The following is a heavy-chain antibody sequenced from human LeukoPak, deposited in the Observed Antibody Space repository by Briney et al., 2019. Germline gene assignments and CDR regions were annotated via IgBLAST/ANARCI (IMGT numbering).Heavy chain of an antibody. CDR3: VKDNDWAFDF. D-gene: IGHD1-1*01. CDR2: IKQDGSEK. CDR1: GFTFSTYW. J-gene: IGHJ4*02. Sequence: GGSLRLSCATSGFTFSTYWMTWVRQAPGKGLEWVANIKQDGSEKNYVDSVRGRFTISRDNAKSSLYLQMNSLRAEDTAVYYCVKDNDWAFDFWGQGTLVTVS. V-gene: IGHV3-7*01.